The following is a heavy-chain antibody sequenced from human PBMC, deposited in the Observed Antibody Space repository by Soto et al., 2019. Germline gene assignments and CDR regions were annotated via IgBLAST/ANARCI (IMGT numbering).Heavy chain of an antibody. CDR1: GFTFSSYG. CDR3: ARDFGITGTVSYFGY. CDR2: IWYAGSNK. D-gene: IGHD1-20*01. J-gene: IGHJ4*02. Sequence: PGRSLRLSCAEPGFTFSSYGMHWVRQAPGKGLEWVAVIWYAGSNKYYADSVKGRFTISRDNSKNTLYLQMNSLRAEDTAVYYCARDFGITGTVSYFGYWGQGTLVTVSS. V-gene: IGHV3-33*01.